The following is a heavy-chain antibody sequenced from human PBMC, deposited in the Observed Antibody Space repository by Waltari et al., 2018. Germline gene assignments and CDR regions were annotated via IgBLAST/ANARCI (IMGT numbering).Heavy chain of an antibody. CDR3: AKDCGGDCYLNWFDP. CDR2: ISGSGGRT. V-gene: IGHV3-23*01. CDR1: GFTFSSYA. J-gene: IGHJ5*02. Sequence: EVQLLESGGGLVQPGGSLRLSCAASGFTFSSYAMSWVRQAPGKGLEWVSAISGSGGRTYYADSVKGRFTISRDNSKNTLYLQMNSLRAEDTAVYYCAKDCGGDCYLNWFDPWGQGTLVTVSS. D-gene: IGHD2-21*01.